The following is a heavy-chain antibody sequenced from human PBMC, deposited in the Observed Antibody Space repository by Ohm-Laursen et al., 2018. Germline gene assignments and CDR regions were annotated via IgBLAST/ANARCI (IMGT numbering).Heavy chain of an antibody. Sequence: SDTLSLTCTVSGGSISGYYWSWIRQPPGKGLEWIGYIYYSGSTNYNPSLKSRVTISVDTSKNQFSLKLSSVTAADTAVYYCARDVDDAFDIWGQGTMVTVSS. V-gene: IGHV4-59*01. CDR3: ARDVDDAFDI. J-gene: IGHJ3*02. CDR2: IYYSGST. CDR1: GGSISGYY.